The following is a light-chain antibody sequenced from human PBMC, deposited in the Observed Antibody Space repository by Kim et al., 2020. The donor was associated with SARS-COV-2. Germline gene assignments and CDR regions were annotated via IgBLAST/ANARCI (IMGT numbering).Light chain of an antibody. CDR2: DVS. J-gene: IGLJ2*01. CDR1: SSDVGGYNY. CDR3: SSYTSSSFVV. Sequence: GQSITIPCTGTSSDVGGYNYVSWYQQHPGKAPKLMIYDVSKRPSGVSNRFSGSKSGNTASLTISGLQAEDEADYYCSSYTSSSFVVFGGGTKLTVL. V-gene: IGLV2-14*04.